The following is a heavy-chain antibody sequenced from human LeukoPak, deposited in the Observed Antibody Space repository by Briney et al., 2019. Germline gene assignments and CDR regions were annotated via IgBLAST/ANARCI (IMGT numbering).Heavy chain of an antibody. D-gene: IGHD3-3*01. CDR2: INPNSGGT. Sequence: ASVKVSCRASGYTFTGYYIHWVRQAPGQGLEWVGWINPNSGGTKYAQKFQGRVTMTRDTSISTAYVELSRLRSGDTAIYYCARDQSTPVFGVVKGYMDVWGTGTTVTVSS. V-gene: IGHV1-2*02. J-gene: IGHJ6*03. CDR1: GYTFTGYY. CDR3: ARDQSTPVFGVVKGYMDV.